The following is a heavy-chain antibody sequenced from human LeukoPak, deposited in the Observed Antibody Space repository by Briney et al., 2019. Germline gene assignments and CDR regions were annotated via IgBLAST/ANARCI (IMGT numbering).Heavy chain of an antibody. CDR1: GFTFSSYG. J-gene: IGHJ5*02. Sequence: PGRSLRLSCAASGFTFSSYGMHWVRQAPGKGLEWVSYVSSSGSHSNYAASVKGRFTISRDNAKNSLYLQMNSLRAEDTAVYYCARDGNWFDPWGQGTLVTVSS. CDR2: VSSSGSHS. V-gene: IGHV3-21*05. CDR3: ARDGNWFDP.